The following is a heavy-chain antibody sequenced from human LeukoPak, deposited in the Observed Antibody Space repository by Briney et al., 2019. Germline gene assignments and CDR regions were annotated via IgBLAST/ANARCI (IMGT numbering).Heavy chain of an antibody. CDR2: IYYSGST. V-gene: IGHV4-59*01. D-gene: IGHD5-18*01. J-gene: IGHJ4*02. CDR1: GGSISSYY. Sequence: SETLSLTCTVSGGSISSYYWSWIRQPPGKGLEWIGYIYYSGSTNYNPSLKSRVTISVDTSKNQFSLKLSSMTAADTAVYYCARGFVGHSYGYSYFDYWGQGTLVAVSS. CDR3: ARGFVGHSYGYSYFDY.